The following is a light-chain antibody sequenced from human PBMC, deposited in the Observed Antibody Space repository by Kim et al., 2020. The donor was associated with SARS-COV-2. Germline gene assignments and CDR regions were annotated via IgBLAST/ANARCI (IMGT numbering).Light chain of an antibody. Sequence: EIVLTQSPGTLSLSPGERATLSCRASQFVSGSQLAWYQQKPGQAPRLLIYGASNRATGIPDKFSGSESVTAFTLAISRLEPEDFAVYYCRQYGRSPKTFGQGTKVDIK. V-gene: IGKV3-20*01. J-gene: IGKJ1*01. CDR3: RQYGRSPKT. CDR1: QFVSGSQ. CDR2: GAS.